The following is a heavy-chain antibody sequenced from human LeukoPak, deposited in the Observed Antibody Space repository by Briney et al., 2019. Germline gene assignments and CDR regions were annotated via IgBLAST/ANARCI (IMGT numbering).Heavy chain of an antibody. Sequence: ASLKVSCKTSGYTFTSFGISWVRQAPGQGLEWMGWISVYNDDTNFAQKFQGRVTMTTDTSTSTVYMELGNLRSDDTAVYYCARSVPSDYWGQGTLVTVSS. V-gene: IGHV1-18*01. CDR1: GYTFTSFG. J-gene: IGHJ4*02. CDR2: ISVYNDDT. CDR3: ARSVPSDY.